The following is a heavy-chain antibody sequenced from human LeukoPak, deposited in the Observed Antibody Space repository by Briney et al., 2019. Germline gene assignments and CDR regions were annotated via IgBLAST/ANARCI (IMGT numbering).Heavy chain of an antibody. CDR1: GFPFSKYN. V-gene: IGHV3-21*01. CDR2: ISSTSTSI. J-gene: IGHJ5*02. CDR3: ARDPYLLTGYWWFDP. D-gene: IGHD3-9*01. Sequence: GGSLRLSCVASGFPFSKYNMNWVRQAPGKGLEWISSISSTSTSIYYADSLKGRFTISRDNAKNSLYLQMNSLRVEDTAVYYCARDPYLLTGYWWFDPWGQGTQVTVSS.